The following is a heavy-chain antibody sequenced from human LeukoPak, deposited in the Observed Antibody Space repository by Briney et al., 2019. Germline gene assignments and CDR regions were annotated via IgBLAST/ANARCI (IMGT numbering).Heavy chain of an antibody. J-gene: IGHJ4*02. CDR1: GFTFSSYA. CDR2: ISGSGGST. V-gene: IGHV3-23*01. D-gene: IGHD6-19*01. Sequence: GGSLRLSCAASGFTFSSYAMGWVRQAPGKGLEWVSAISGSGGSTYYADSVKGRFTISGDNSKNTLYLQMNSLRAEDTAVYYCAKAWLGPSGCIDYWGQGTLVTVSS. CDR3: AKAWLGPSGCIDY.